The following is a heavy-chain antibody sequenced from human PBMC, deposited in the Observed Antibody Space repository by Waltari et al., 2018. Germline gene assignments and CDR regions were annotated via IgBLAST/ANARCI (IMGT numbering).Heavy chain of an antibody. CDR1: GYSISSGYY. J-gene: IGHJ4*02. CDR3: ARRSTLTGSGSYHFDY. Sequence: QVQLQESGPGLVKPSETLSLTCAVSGYSISSGYYWGWIRQPPGKGLEWIGSIYHSGSTYYNPSLKSRVTISVDTSKNQFSLKLSSVTAADTAVYYCARRSTLTGSGSYHFDYWGQGTLVTVSS. CDR2: IYHSGST. D-gene: IGHD3-10*01. V-gene: IGHV4-38-2*01.